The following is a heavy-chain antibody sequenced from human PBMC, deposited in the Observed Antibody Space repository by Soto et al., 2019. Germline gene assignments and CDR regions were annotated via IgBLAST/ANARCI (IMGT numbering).Heavy chain of an antibody. CDR3: ARVAVGAYWFDP. CDR1: GFTFSNYW. Sequence: EVQLVECGGGLVQPGGSLRLSCAASGFTFSNYWMHWIRQAPGEGLVWVSRINMDGTTTNYADSVEGRFTISRDNARNTLWLQMNSLRADDTAVYYCARVAVGAYWFDPWGQGTLVTVSS. CDR2: INMDGTTT. D-gene: IGHD1-26*01. V-gene: IGHV3-74*01. J-gene: IGHJ5*02.